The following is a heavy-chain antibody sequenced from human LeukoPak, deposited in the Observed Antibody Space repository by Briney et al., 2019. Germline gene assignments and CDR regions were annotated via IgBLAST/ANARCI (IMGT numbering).Heavy chain of an antibody. CDR1: GFTFDDYA. CDR2: ISWNSGSI. D-gene: IGHD2-15*01. CDR3: AKSVGGLLPNYMDV. Sequence: GGSLRLSCAASGFTFDDYAMHWVRQAPGKGLEWVSGISWNSGSIGYADSVKGRFTISRDNAKNSLYLQMNSLRAEDMALYYCAKSVGGLLPNYMDVWGKGTTVTVSS. J-gene: IGHJ6*03. V-gene: IGHV3-9*03.